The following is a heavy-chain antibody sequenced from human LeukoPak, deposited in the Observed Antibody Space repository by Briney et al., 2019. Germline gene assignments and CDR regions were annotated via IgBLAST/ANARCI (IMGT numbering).Heavy chain of an antibody. J-gene: IGHJ4*02. CDR2: MNPNSGNA. V-gene: IGHV1-8*03. Sequence: GASVKVSCKASGYTFTSYDINWVRQATGQGLEWMGWMNPNSGNAGYAQKFQGRVTITRNTSISTAYMELSSLRSEDTAVYYCAARGRGAQAGFDYWGQGTLVTVSS. CDR1: GYTFTSYD. CDR3: AARGRGAQAGFDY. D-gene: IGHD3-10*01.